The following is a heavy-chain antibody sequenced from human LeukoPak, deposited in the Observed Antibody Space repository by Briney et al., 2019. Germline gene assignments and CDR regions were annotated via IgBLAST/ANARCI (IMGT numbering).Heavy chain of an antibody. CDR3: AREYTLYRSGWFLDY. V-gene: IGHV4-39*07. CDR2: IDYSGST. Sequence: SETLSLSCTVSGDSSYNSVYNWAWIRQPPGRGLEWIGSIDYSGSTYYNPSLKTRATISVDKSKNQLSLKLNSVTAADTAVYYCAREYTLYRSGWFLDYWGQGTVATVSS. CDR1: GDSSYNSVYN. D-gene: IGHD6-19*01. J-gene: IGHJ4*02.